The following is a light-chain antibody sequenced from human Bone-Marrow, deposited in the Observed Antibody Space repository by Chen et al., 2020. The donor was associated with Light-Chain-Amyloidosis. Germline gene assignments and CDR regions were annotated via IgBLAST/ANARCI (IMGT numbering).Light chain of an antibody. J-gene: IGKJ4*01. CDR1: QSISSTY. CDR3: QQYSTSPLT. V-gene: IGKV3-20*01. CDR2: GVS. Sequence: EIVLTQSPGTLSLSPGDRATLSCRTSQSISSTYLAWYQQKPVQAPMLLIYGVSSRATGVADRLSGSGSGTDFTLNISRLEPEDCAVYYCQQYSTSPLTFGVGTKVEIK.